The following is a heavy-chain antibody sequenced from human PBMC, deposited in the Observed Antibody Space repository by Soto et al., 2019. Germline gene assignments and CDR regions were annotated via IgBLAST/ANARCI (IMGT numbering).Heavy chain of an antibody. CDR1: GITFGSRG. J-gene: IGHJ6*02. CDR2: ITDSGVES. D-gene: IGHD6-6*01. Sequence: GGSLRLSCVASGITFGSRGMSWVRQAPGEGLEWVSTITDSGVESKYADSVRGRFTISRDNSENTVYLQMNSLRAEDTAVYYCAREVAARGWYYYYGMDVWGQGTT. CDR3: AREVAARGWYYYYGMDV. V-gene: IGHV3-23*01.